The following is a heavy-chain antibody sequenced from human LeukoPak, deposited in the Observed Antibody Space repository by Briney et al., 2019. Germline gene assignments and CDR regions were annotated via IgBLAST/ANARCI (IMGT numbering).Heavy chain of an antibody. Sequence: GGSLRLSCAASGFTFSSYSMNWVRQAPGKGLVWVSRINSDGSRTSYADSVKGRFTISRDNAKNSLYLQMSSLRAEDTAVYYCARDPYSGTYGDTYYYYMDVWGKGTTVTISS. CDR2: INSDGSRT. CDR3: ARDPYSGTYGDTYYYYMDV. J-gene: IGHJ6*03. D-gene: IGHD1-26*01. V-gene: IGHV3-74*01. CDR1: GFTFSSYS.